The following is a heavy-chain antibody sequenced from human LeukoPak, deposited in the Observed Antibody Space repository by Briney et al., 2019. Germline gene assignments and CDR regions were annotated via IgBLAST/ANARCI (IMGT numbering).Heavy chain of an antibody. Sequence: PSQTLSLTCIVSGGSISSGGYYWNWIRQHPGKGLEWIGYIYYSGSTNYNPSLKSRVTISVDTSKDQFSLKLSSVTAADTAVYYCARASSWPNFDYWGQGTLVTVSS. CDR1: GGSISSGGYY. CDR3: ARASSWPNFDY. V-gene: IGHV4-31*03. CDR2: IYYSGST. D-gene: IGHD6-13*01. J-gene: IGHJ4*02.